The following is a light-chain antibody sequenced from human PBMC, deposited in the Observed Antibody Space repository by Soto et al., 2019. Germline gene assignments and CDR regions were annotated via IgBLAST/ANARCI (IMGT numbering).Light chain of an antibody. Sequence: QSVLTQPRSVSGSPGQSVTISCTGTSSDVGGYNYVSWYQQHPGKAPKLMIYDVSKRPSGVPDRFSGSKSGNTASLTISGLQAEYEADDYSCSYAGSSFYVFGTGTKLTVL. CDR2: DVS. J-gene: IGLJ1*01. CDR1: SSDVGGYNY. V-gene: IGLV2-11*01. CDR3: CSYAGSSFYV.